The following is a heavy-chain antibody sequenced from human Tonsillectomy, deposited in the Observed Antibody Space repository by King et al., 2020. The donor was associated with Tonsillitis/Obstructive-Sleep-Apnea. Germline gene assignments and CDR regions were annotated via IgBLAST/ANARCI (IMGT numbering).Heavy chain of an antibody. CDR1: GGSISGGAHF. V-gene: IGHV4-31*03. J-gene: IGHJ5*02. CDR3: ARGTKYDFLSGRNWFDP. Sequence: VQLQESGPGLVKPSQTLSLTCTVSGGSISGGAHFWSWIRQHPGKGLEWIGYIHNSGSTHENPSLKSRVSLSVDTSKNQLSLKMRSMTAADTAVYYCARGTKYDFLSGRNWFDPWGPGTLVTVSS. D-gene: IGHD3-3*01. CDR2: IHNSGST.